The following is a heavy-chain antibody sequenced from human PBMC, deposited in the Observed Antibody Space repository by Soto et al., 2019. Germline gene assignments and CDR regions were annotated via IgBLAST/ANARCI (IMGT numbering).Heavy chain of an antibody. CDR2: INPNSGGT. V-gene: IGHV1-2*02. CDR1: GYTFTGYY. CDR3: ARDLGSGWSFDY. D-gene: IGHD6-19*01. J-gene: IGHJ4*02. Sequence: ASVKVSCKASGYTFTGYYMHWVRQAPGQGLEWMGWINPNSGGTNYAQKFQGRVTMTRDTPISTAYMELSRLRSDDTAVYYCARDLGSGWSFDYWGQGTLVTVSS.